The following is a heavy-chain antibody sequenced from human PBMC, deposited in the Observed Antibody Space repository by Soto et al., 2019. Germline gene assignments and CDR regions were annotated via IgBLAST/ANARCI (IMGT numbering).Heavy chain of an antibody. CDR3: ARVSGIYYYGMDV. CDR2: INHGGST. CDR1: GGSFSGYY. Sequence: QVQLQQWGAGLLKPSETLSLTCAVYGGSFSGYYWSWIRQPPGKGLEWIGEINHGGSTNYNPSLKSRVTISVDTSKNQFSLKLSSVTAADTAVYYCARVSGIYYYGMDVWGQGTTVTVSS. J-gene: IGHJ6*02. D-gene: IGHD3-10*01. V-gene: IGHV4-34*01.